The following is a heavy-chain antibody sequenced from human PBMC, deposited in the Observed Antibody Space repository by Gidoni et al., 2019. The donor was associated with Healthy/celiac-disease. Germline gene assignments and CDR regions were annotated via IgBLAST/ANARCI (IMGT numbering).Heavy chain of an antibody. J-gene: IGHJ6*02. Sequence: QVQLQESGTGLVKPSQTLSLTCTVSGGSISSGSYYRSWIRQPAGKGLEWIGRIYTSGSTNYNPSLKSRVTMSVDTSKNQFSLKLSSVTAADTAVYYCARGTGSRYYYYYGMDVWGQGTTVTVSS. CDR1: GGSISSGSYY. CDR3: ARGTGSRYYYYYGMDV. CDR2: IYTSGST. V-gene: IGHV4-61*02. D-gene: IGHD3-10*01.